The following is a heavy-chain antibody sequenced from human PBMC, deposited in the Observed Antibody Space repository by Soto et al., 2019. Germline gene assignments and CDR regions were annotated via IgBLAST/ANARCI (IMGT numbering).Heavy chain of an antibody. J-gene: IGHJ6*02. Sequence: SETLSLTCTVSGGSISSYYWSWIRQPPGKGLEWIGYIYYSGSTNYNPSLKSRVTISVDTSKNQFSLKLSSVTAADTAMYYCARTSAAGKYYYGMDVWGQGTTVTVSS. CDR2: IYYSGST. V-gene: IGHV4-59*01. CDR1: GGSISSYY. D-gene: IGHD6-13*01. CDR3: ARTSAAGKYYYGMDV.